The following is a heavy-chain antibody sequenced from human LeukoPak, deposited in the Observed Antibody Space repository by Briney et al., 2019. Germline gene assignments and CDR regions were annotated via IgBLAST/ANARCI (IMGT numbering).Heavy chain of an antibody. J-gene: IGHJ5*02. CDR2: IYYSGSP. CDR1: GFTFSDYY. D-gene: IGHD6-6*01. Sequence: GSLRLSCAASGFTFSDYYMSWIRQAPGKGLEWIGSIYYSGSPYYNPSLKSRVTISVDTSKNQFSLKLSSVTAADTAVYYCARQLRGSSSLFDPWGQGTLVTVSS. V-gene: IGHV4-39*01. CDR3: ARQLRGSSSLFDP.